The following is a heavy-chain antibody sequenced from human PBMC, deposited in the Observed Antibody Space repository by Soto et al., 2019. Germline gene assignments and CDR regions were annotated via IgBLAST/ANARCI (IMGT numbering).Heavy chain of an antibody. CDR2: INHSGST. CDR1: GGSFSGYY. J-gene: IGHJ4*02. D-gene: IGHD6-13*01. CDR3: ASGHANWVYRSSWYFDD. Sequence: SETLSLTCAVYGGSFSGYYWSWIRQPPGKGLEWIGEINHSGSTNYNPSLKSRVTISVDTSKNQFSLKLSSVTAADTAVYYCASGHANWVYRSSWYFDDWGQGTLVTVSS. V-gene: IGHV4-34*01.